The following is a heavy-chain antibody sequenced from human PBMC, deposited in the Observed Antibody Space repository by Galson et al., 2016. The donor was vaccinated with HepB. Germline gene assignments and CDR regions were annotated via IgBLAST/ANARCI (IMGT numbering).Heavy chain of an antibody. Sequence: QSGAEVTKPGESLRISCQGSGYNFARNSISWVRQMLGKGLEWMGKIDPRESYSNYSPSFRGHVTISSDRSLNTAYLMWSSLKASDTAIYFCARHKGRLEDYFDYWGHGTPVTVSS. CDR1: GYNFARNS. D-gene: IGHD3-10*01. CDR3: ARHKGRLEDYFDY. CDR2: IDPRESYS. V-gene: IGHV5-10-1*01. J-gene: IGHJ4*01.